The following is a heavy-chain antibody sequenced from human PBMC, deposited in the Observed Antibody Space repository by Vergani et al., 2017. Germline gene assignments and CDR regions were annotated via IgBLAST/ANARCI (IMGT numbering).Heavy chain of an antibody. J-gene: IGHJ6*03. CDR1: GFTFDDYA. CDR2: ISWNSGSI. D-gene: IGHD2-2*01. V-gene: IGHV3-9*01. Sequence: EVQLVESGGGLVQPGRSLRLSCAASGFTFDDYAMHWVRQAPGKGLEWVSGISWNSGSIGYADSVKGRFTISRDNAKNSLYLQMNSLRAEDTALYYCAKSAKVPAAPSPTLPLRNTDYYYYYMDVWGKGTTVTVSS. CDR3: AKSAKVPAAPSPTLPLRNTDYYYYYMDV.